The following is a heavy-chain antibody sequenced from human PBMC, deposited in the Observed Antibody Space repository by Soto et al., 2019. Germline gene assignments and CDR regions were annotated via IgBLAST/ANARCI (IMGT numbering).Heavy chain of an antibody. CDR2: IYYSGST. D-gene: IGHD3-3*01. V-gene: IGHV4-30-4*01. CDR1: VVSISSGDYY. CDR3: ARSNGTTTFGVVTSHDAFDS. J-gene: IGHJ3*02. Sequence: SETLSLTCTVSVVSISSGDYYCSWIRQPPWKGLEWIGYIYYSGSTYYNPSLKSRVTISVDTSKNQFSLKLSSVTAADTAVYYCARSNGTTTFGVVTSHDAFDSLGQGTMGTVSS.